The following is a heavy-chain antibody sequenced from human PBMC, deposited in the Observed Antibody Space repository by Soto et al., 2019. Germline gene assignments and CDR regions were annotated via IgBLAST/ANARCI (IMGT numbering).Heavy chain of an antibody. V-gene: IGHV3-30*18. CDR1: GFTFSSYG. CDR3: AKDLGQWLVRGPYYFDY. J-gene: IGHJ4*02. CDR2: ISYDGSNK. D-gene: IGHD6-19*01. Sequence: QVQLVESGGGVVQPGRSLRLSCAASGFTFSSYGMHWVRQAPGKGLEWVAVISYDGSNKYYADSVKGRFTISRDNSKNTLYLQMNSLRAEDTAVYYCAKDLGQWLVRGPYYFDYWGQGTLVTVSS.